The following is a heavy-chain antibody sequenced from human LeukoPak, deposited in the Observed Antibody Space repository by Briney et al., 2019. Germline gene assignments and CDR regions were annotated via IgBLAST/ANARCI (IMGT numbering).Heavy chain of an antibody. V-gene: IGHV3-48*01. CDR1: GFTFSSYS. CDR2: IRSSGSTI. CDR3: ARGGSGWYGFDY. Sequence: GGSLRLSCAASGFTFSSYSMNWVRQAPGKGLEWVSYIRSSGSTIYYADSVKGRFTISRDNAKNSLYLQMNSLRAEDTAVYYCARGGSGWYGFDYWGQGTLVTVSS. J-gene: IGHJ4*02. D-gene: IGHD6-19*01.